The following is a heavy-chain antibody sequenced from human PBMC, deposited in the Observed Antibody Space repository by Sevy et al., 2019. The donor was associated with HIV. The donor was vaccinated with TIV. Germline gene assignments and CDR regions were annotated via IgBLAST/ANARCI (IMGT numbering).Heavy chain of an antibody. CDR2: IRSKANSYAT. D-gene: IGHD2-2*01. Sequence: GGSLRLSCAASGFTFSGSAMHWVRQASGKGLEWVGRIRSKANSYATAYAASVKGRFTISRDDSKNTANLQMNSLKTEDTAVYYCTRQGDIVLVPAAIRGAFDIWGQGTMVTVSS. CDR3: TRQGDIVLVPAAIRGAFDI. CDR1: GFTFSGSA. V-gene: IGHV3-73*01. J-gene: IGHJ3*02.